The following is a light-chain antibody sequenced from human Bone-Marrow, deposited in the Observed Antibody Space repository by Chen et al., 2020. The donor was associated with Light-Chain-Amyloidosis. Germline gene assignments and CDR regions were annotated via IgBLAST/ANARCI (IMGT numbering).Light chain of an antibody. CDR2: QDT. V-gene: IGLV3-1*01. Sequence: SYALTQPPIVSVSPGQTPSITCSGDKLGDKYTAWYQQKPGQSPVLVIYQDTKRPSGIPERFSGTTRGYDATLTLDGTQAVDEAEKGWQAGETKVLFGDEAKLTVL. CDR3: QAGETKVL. CDR1: KLGDKY. J-gene: IGLJ2*01.